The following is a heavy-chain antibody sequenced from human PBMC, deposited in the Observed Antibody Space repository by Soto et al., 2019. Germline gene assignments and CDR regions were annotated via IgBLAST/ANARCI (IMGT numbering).Heavy chain of an antibody. CDR2: IYYSGST. Sequence: LSLTCTVSGGSISSGGYYWSWIRQHPGKGLEWIGYIYYSGSTYYNPSLKSRVTISVDTSKNQFSLKLSSVTAADTAVYYCARDLYGSGSYYNSALGYWGQGTLVTVSS. CDR1: GGSISSGGYY. CDR3: ARDLYGSGSYYNSALGY. V-gene: IGHV4-31*03. J-gene: IGHJ4*02. D-gene: IGHD3-10*01.